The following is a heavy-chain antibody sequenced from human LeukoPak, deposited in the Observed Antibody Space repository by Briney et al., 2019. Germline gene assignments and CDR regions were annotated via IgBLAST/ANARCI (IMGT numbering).Heavy chain of an antibody. CDR2: INPSGGST. CDR1: GYTFTSYY. CDR3: ARCIAAAADFDY. Sequence: GASVKVSCKASGYTFTSYYMHWVRQAPGQGLEWMGIINPSGGSTSYAQKFQGRVTMTRDTSTSTVYMELSSLRSEDTAEYYCARCIAAAADFDYWGQGTLVTVSS. J-gene: IGHJ4*02. D-gene: IGHD6-13*01. V-gene: IGHV1-46*01.